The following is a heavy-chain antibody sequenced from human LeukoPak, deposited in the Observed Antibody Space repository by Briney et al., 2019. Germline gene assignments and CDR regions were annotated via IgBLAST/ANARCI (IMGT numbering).Heavy chain of an antibody. D-gene: IGHD3-16*01. Sequence: GGSLKISCKSSGSSFTSYWIGGVRQMPGKGLEWMGFIYPGDSDTRYRPSFQGQVTISADKSISTAYLQWSSLKASDTAMYYCARGRGIYGGFDYWGQGTLVTVSS. CDR3: ARGRGIYGGFDY. CDR1: GSSFTSYW. J-gene: IGHJ4*02. V-gene: IGHV5-51*01. CDR2: IYPGDSDT.